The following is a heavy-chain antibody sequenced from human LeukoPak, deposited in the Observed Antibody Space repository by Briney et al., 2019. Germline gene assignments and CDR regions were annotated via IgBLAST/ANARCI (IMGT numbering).Heavy chain of an antibody. J-gene: IGHJ4*02. CDR2: INSISGEI. D-gene: IGHD5-12*01. V-gene: IGHV3-48*02. CDR3: ARDHGYAFDY. Sequence: SGGSLRLSCVASGFTFSYYSMNWVRQAPGKGLEWVSYINSISGEIWYADSVKGRFTIYRDDAKNSLYLQMNSLRDEDTAVYYCARDHGYAFDYWGQGTLVTVSS. CDR1: GFTFSYYS.